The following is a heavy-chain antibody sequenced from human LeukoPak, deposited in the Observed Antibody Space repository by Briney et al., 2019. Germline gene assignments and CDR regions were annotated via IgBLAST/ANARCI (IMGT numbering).Heavy chain of an antibody. D-gene: IGHD1-26*01. V-gene: IGHV4-38-2*02. CDR1: GYSISSGNY. CDR2: TYHSGST. Sequence: SSETLSLTCSVSGYSISSGNYWGWIRQPPGKTLEWIGSTYHSGSTQLHPSLHSRVTISVDTSKNQFFLNLSSVTATDTAVYSCARGEVGSIGLLGYGGQEFLFTVSS. CDR3: ARGEVGSIGLLGY. J-gene: IGHJ4*02.